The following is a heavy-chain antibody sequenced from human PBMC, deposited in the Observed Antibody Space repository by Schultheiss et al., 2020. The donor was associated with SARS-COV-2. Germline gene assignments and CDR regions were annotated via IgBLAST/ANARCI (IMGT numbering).Heavy chain of an antibody. Sequence: GGSLRLSCAASGFTFSSYGMHWVRQAPGKGLEWVAVIWYDGSNKYHADSVKGRFTISRDNSKNTLYLQMNSLRAEDTAVYFCARQGYCGSVSCRFDPWGQGTLVTVSS. V-gene: IGHV3-33*08. J-gene: IGHJ5*02. CDR3: ARQGYCGSVSCRFDP. CDR2: IWYDGSNK. CDR1: GFTFSSYG. D-gene: IGHD2-2*01.